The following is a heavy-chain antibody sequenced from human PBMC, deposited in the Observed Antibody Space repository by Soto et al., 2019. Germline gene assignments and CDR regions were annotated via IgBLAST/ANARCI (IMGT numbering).Heavy chain of an antibody. J-gene: IGHJ6*02. CDR3: AREGSRDYNGMDV. CDR2: IIAMFGTA. CDR1: GGTLTISSHG. Sequence: GASVKVSCKASGGTLTISSHGISWVRQAPGQGLEWMGGIIAMFGTANYAQKFQGRVTITADESTSTAYMELSSLRSEDTAVYYCAREGSRDYNGMDVWGQGTTVTVSS. V-gene: IGHV1-69*13. D-gene: IGHD2-15*01.